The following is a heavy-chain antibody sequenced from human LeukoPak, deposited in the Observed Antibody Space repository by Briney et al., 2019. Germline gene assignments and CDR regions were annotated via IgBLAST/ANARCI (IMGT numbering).Heavy chain of an antibody. V-gene: IGHV4-39*07. CDR2: IYYSGST. CDR1: GGSISSSSYY. Sequence: SETLSLTCTVSGGSISSSSYYWGWIRQPPGKGMEWIGSIYYSGSTYYNPSLKSRVTISVDTSKNQFSLKLSSVTAADTAVYYCARVSRYYDFWSGHYGWFDPWGQGTLVAVSS. D-gene: IGHD3-3*01. CDR3: ARVSRYYDFWSGHYGWFDP. J-gene: IGHJ5*02.